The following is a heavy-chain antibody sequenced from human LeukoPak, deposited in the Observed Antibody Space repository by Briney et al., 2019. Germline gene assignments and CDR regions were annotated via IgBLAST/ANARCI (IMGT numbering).Heavy chain of an antibody. CDR3: AKDRAVGATFVDY. Sequence: GGSLRLSCAASGFTFSSYGMHWVRQAPGKGLEWVAVISYDGSNKYYADSVKGRFTISRDNSKNTLYLQMNSLRAEDTAVYYCAKDRAVGATFVDYWGQGTLVTVSS. CDR1: GFTFSSYG. V-gene: IGHV3-30*18. J-gene: IGHJ4*02. CDR2: ISYDGSNK. D-gene: IGHD1-26*01.